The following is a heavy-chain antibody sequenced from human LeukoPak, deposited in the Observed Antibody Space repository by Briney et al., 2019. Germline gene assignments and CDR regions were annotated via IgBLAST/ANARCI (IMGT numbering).Heavy chain of an antibody. CDR1: GFTHSNYC. D-gene: IGHD6-19*01. Sequence: PGGSLRLSCAVTGFTHSNYCMNGVRQAPGRGLEGVSYISSDRRTEYYAGSVKGRFTIHRDNAQNSLYLQMNDLRADATAVYYCARDRGSSGWYYFDYWGQGTLVTVSS. CDR2: ISSDRRTE. CDR3: ARDRGSSGWYYFDY. V-gene: IGHV3-48*01. J-gene: IGHJ4*02.